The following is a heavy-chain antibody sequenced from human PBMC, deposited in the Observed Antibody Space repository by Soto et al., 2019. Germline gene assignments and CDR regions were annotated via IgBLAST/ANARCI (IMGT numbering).Heavy chain of an antibody. J-gene: IGHJ4*02. CDR3: TTPNMTQAN. Sequence: VQLVESGGGLVKPGGSLRLSCAASGFTFRDYYMTWIRQAPGKGLEWVGRIKIKTDGGTTDYAAPVKGRFTISRDDSKNTLYLQMNSLKTEDTAVYYCTTPNMTQANWGQGTLVTVSS. V-gene: IGHV3-15*01. CDR1: GFTFRDYY. CDR2: IKIKTDGGTT.